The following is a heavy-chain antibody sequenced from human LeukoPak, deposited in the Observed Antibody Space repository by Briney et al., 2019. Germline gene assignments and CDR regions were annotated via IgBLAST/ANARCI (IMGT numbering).Heavy chain of an antibody. J-gene: IGHJ4*02. CDR3: ARAWYSSSWFIRGGYYFDY. CDR2: MNPNSGNT. D-gene: IGHD6-13*01. CDR1: GYTFTSYD. V-gene: IGHV1-8*03. Sequence: AASVKVSXKASGYTFTSYDINWVRQATGQGLEWMGWMNPNSGNTGYAQKFQGRVTITRNTSISTAYMELSSLRSEDTAVYYCARAWYSSSWFIRGGYYFDYWGQGTLVTVSS.